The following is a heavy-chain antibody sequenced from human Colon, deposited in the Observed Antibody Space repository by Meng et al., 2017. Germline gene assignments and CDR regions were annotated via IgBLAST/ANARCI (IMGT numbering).Heavy chain of an antibody. CDR3: AREVVVLVVPGYFDY. CDR2: IYPGGST. Sequence: QVQLQESGPGLVKPSGTLSITCAVSGGSISSSYWWSWVRQPPGKGLEWIGEIYPGGSTNYNPSLNSRVTISVDKSKNQFSLNLSSVTAADTAVYYCAREVVVLVVPGYFDYWGQGTLVTVSS. D-gene: IGHD3-22*01. J-gene: IGHJ4*02. CDR1: GGSISSSYW. V-gene: IGHV4-4*02.